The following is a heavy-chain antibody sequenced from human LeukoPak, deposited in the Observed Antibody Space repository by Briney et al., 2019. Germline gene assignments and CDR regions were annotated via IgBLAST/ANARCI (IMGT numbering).Heavy chain of an antibody. CDR3: ARGSGYSYGYLVDY. CDR1: GYTFTSYA. Sequence: ASVKVSCKASGYTFTSYAMHWVRQAPGQRLEWMGWINAGNGNTKYSQKFQGRVTITRDTSASTAYMELSSLRSEDTAVYYCARGSGYSYGYLVDYWGQGTLVTVSS. J-gene: IGHJ4*02. CDR2: INAGNGNT. V-gene: IGHV1-3*01. D-gene: IGHD5-18*01.